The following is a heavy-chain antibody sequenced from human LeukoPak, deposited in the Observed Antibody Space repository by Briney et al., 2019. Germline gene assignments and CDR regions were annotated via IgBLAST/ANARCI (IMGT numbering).Heavy chain of an antibody. V-gene: IGHV3-21*01. Sequence: GGSLRLSCAASGFTFSSYSMNWVRQAPGKGLEWVSSISSSSSYIYYADSAKGRFTISRDNAKNSPYLQMNSLRAEDTAVYYCARERNYDFWSGHAYYMDVWGKGTTVTVSS. CDR2: ISSSSSYI. CDR3: ARERNYDFWSGHAYYMDV. CDR1: GFTFSSYS. J-gene: IGHJ6*03. D-gene: IGHD3-3*01.